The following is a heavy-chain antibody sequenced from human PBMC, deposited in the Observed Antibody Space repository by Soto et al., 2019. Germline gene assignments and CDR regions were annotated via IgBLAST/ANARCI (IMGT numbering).Heavy chain of an antibody. CDR1: GFTFSSYA. D-gene: IGHD3-3*01. CDR3: ARDRKYYDFWSGYSRNGMDV. Sequence: VGSLRLSGAASGFTFSSYAMSWVRQAPGKGLEWVSAISGSGGSTYYADSVKGRFTISRDNSKNTLYLQMNSLRAEDTAVYYCARDRKYYDFWSGYSRNGMDVWGQGTTVTVSS. J-gene: IGHJ6*02. CDR2: ISGSGGST. V-gene: IGHV3-23*01.